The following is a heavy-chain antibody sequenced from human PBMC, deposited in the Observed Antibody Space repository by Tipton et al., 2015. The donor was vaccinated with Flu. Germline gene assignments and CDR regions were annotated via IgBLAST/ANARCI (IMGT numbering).Heavy chain of an antibody. CDR1: GFTFTDYY. Sequence: SLRLSCAASGFTFTDYYMSWIRQAPGKGLEWVSHISTSGSTIYYADSVKGRFTISRDNAKKSLYLQMNSLRAEDTAVYYCARPEYYYDSTGYYYVEFWGQGTLVTVSS. J-gene: IGHJ4*02. V-gene: IGHV3-11*04. CDR3: ARPEYYYDSTGYYYVEF. D-gene: IGHD3-22*01. CDR2: ISTSGSTI.